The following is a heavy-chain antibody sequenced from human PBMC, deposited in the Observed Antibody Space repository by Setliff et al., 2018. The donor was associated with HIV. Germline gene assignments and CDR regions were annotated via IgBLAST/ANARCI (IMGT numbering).Heavy chain of an antibody. V-gene: IGHV3-21*01. CDR2: ISSSSSRYT. D-gene: IGHD2-2*01. CDR1: GFTFSGST. CDR3: VKDEEYIGVVSATMNMPGYYHYYYMDV. J-gene: IGHJ6*03. Sequence: GGSLRLSCAASGFTFSGSTIHWVRQASGKGLEWVSSISSSSSRYTNYADSVKGRFTISRDNAKNSLYLQMNSLRAEDTAVYYCVKDEEYIGVVSATMNMPGYYHYYYMDVWGKGSTVTVSS.